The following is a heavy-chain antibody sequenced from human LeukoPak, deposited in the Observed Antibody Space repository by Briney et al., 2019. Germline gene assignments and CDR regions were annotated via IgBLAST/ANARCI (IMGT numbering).Heavy chain of an antibody. Sequence: GGSLRLSCAASGFTFSSYGMHWVRQAPGKGLEWVAVISYDGSNKYYADSVKGRFTISRDNSKHTLYLQVNSLRAEDTAVYYCDKDYRNGYNPEGSDYWGQGTLVTVPS. J-gene: IGHJ4*02. D-gene: IGHD5-24*01. CDR3: DKDYRNGYNPEGSDY. V-gene: IGHV3-30*18. CDR2: ISYDGSNK. CDR1: GFTFSSYG.